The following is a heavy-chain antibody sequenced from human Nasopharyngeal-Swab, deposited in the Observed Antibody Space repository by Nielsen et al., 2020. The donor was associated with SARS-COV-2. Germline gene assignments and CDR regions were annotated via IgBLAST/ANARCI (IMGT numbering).Heavy chain of an antibody. CDR1: GFTFNTYA. V-gene: IGHV3-23*01. CDR2: ISGSDYST. J-gene: IGHJ6*02. CDR3: ARDQWFSYYDRYAVGYYYYGMDV. Sequence: GESLKISCAASGFTFNTYAISWVRQAPGKGLEWVSVISGSDYSTKYADSVKGRFTISRDNAKNSLYLQMNSLRAEDTAVYYCARDQWFSYYDRYAVGYYYYGMDVWGQGTTVTVSS. D-gene: IGHD3-22*01.